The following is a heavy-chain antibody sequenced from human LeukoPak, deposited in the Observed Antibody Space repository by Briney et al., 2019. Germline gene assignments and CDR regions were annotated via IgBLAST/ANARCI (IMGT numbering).Heavy chain of an antibody. D-gene: IGHD3-9*01. Sequence: GGSLRLSCEASGFTFSNYWMHWVRQVPGKGLVWVSRINGDGSRTDYADFVKGRFIISRDNAKNTLYLQMDSLRADDTALYYCAVKAGYYDADAPFDYWGQGNLVTVSS. J-gene: IGHJ4*02. CDR2: INGDGSRT. CDR3: AVKAGYYDADAPFDY. V-gene: IGHV3-74*01. CDR1: GFTFSNYW.